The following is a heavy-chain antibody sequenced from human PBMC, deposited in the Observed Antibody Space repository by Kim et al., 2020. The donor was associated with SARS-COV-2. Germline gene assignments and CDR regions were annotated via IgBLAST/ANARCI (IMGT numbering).Heavy chain of an antibody. V-gene: IGHV1-46*01. D-gene: IGHD6-13*01. J-gene: IGHJ4*02. CDR3: ARGYTAAAGTGGGFDY. Sequence: KFQRSVTITRNTSTSTVYMELSSLRSEDTAVYYCARGYTAAAGTGGGFDYWGQGTLVTVSS.